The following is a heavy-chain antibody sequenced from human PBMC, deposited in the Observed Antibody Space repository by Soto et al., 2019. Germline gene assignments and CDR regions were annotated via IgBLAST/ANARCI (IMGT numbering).Heavy chain of an antibody. CDR2: IYYRGST. D-gene: IGHD2-2*01. Sequence: QVQLQESGPGLVKPSETLSLTCTVSGGSISSYYWSWIRQPPGKGLGWIGYIYYRGSTNYNPSLKSRVTMSVETSKNQFSLRLSSVTAADTAVYYCAREGCSSTRCYPPYYYYGMDVWGQGTTVTVSS. CDR1: GGSISSYY. J-gene: IGHJ6*02. V-gene: IGHV4-59*01. CDR3: AREGCSSTRCYPPYYYYGMDV.